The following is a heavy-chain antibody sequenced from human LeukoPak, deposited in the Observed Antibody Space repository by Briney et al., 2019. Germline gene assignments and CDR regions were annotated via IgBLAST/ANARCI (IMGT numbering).Heavy chain of an antibody. CDR3: AITTSNMRDFDY. J-gene: IGHJ4*02. D-gene: IGHD3-22*01. CDR1: GFFISSGYY. V-gene: IGHV4-38-2*02. CDR2: MYHSGSA. Sequence: SETLSLTCTVSGFFISSGYYWGWIRQPPGKGLEWIGTMYHSGSAYYDPSLKSRVTISVDMSKNQFSLKLSSVTAADTAIYYCAITTSNMRDFDYWGQGALVTVSS.